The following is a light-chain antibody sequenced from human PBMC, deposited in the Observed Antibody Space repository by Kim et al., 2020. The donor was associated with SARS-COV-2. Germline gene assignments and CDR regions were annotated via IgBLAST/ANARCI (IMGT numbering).Light chain of an antibody. CDR3: QQYFSRWS. V-gene: IGKV1-5*01. CDR1: QSISSW. J-gene: IGKJ1*01. Sequence: DIQMTQSPSSLSASLGDRVTITCRASQSISSWLAWYQQNPGKAPRLLIYDASTLETGVPSRFSGSGSGTEFTLTISSLQPDDFATYHYQQYFSRWSFGQGTQREIK. CDR2: DAS.